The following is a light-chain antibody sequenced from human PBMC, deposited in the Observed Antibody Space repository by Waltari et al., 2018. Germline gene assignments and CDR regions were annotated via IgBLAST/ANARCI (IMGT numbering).Light chain of an antibody. CDR1: QSVGTF. CDR2: DAS. Sequence: EIVLTQSPATLSLSPGETATLSCRASQSVGTFLAWYQQKPGQAPRLLIYDASNRATGIPDRFRGSGSGSDFTLTISSLEPEDVAVYSCQQRSSWTAHTFGQGARLEIK. V-gene: IGKV3-11*01. J-gene: IGKJ2*01. CDR3: QQRSSWTAHT.